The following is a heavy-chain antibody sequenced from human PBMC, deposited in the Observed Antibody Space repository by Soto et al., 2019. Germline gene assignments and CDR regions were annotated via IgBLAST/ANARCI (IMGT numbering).Heavy chain of an antibody. CDR3: AKPIDGNFAHFDY. CDR1: EFTFSSHA. Sequence: GGSLRLSCAASEFTFSSHAMSWVRQAPGKGLEWVSGISGSGGITYYADSVKGRFTISRDNSKNTLYLQMNSLRADDTAVYYCAKPIDGNFAHFDYWGQGTLVTVSS. CDR2: ISGSGGIT. J-gene: IGHJ4*02. D-gene: IGHD1-7*01. V-gene: IGHV3-23*01.